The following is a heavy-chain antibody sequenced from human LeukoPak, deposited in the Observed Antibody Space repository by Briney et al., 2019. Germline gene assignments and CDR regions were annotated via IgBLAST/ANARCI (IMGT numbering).Heavy chain of an antibody. J-gene: IGHJ5*02. CDR1: GFTFSSYG. D-gene: IGHD3-10*01. Sequence: GGSLRLSCAASGFTFSSYGMHWVRQAPGKGLEWVAFIRYDGSNKYYADSVKGRFTISRDNSKNTPYLQMNSPRAEDTAVYYCAKPLWFGESPWGQGTLVTVSS. CDR2: IRYDGSNK. CDR3: AKPLWFGESP. V-gene: IGHV3-30*02.